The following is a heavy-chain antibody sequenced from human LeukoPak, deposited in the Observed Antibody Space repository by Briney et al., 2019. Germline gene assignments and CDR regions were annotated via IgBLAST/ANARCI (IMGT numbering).Heavy chain of an antibody. Sequence: GASVKVSCKASGYTFTSYGISWVRQAPGQGLEWMGGIIPIFGTANYAQKFQGRVTITADESTSTAYMELSSLRSEDTAVYYCAREEQLPTGFDPWGQGTLVTVSS. D-gene: IGHD6-13*01. V-gene: IGHV1-69*13. J-gene: IGHJ5*02. CDR3: AREEQLPTGFDP. CDR1: GYTFTSYG. CDR2: IIPIFGTA.